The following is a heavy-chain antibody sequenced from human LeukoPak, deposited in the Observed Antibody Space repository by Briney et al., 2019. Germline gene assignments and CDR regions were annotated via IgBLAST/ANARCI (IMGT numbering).Heavy chain of an antibody. CDR2: IYYSGST. V-gene: IGHV4-59*12. Sequence: SETLSLTCTVSGGSIGSYYWSWIRQPPGKGLEWIGYIYYSGSTNYNPSLKSRVTISVDTSKNQFSLKLSSVTAADTAVYYCARERRGYYDILIGGYFDYWGQGTLVTVSS. J-gene: IGHJ4*02. CDR1: GGSIGSYY. CDR3: ARERRGYYDILIGGYFDY. D-gene: IGHD3-9*01.